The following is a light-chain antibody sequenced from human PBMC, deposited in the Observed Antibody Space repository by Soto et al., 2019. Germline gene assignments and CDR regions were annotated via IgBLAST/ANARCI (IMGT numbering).Light chain of an antibody. CDR1: SGDLGNFNS. J-gene: IGLJ1*01. CDR2: EVY. V-gene: IGLV2-14*01. Sequence: QSALTQPDSVSGSLGQSISISCTGTSGDLGNFNSVSWYQQHPGKAPKLILFEVYNRPSGVSNRFSGSKSANTASLTIIELQVEDQAEYFCFSFTTTSTHVFXTGTKVTVL. CDR3: FSFTTTSTHV.